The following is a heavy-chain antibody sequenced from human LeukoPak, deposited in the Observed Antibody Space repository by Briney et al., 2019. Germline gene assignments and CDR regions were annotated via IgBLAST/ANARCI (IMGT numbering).Heavy chain of an antibody. CDR1: GGSISSSSYY. D-gene: IGHD6-19*01. Sequence: SETLSLTCTVSGGSISSSSYYWGWIRQPPGKGLEWIGSIYYSGSTYYNPSLKTRVSISMDTSKKEISLKLNYVTAADTAIYYCARVASSVRDDAFDMWGQGTMVTVSS. CDR2: IYYSGST. J-gene: IGHJ3*02. V-gene: IGHV4-39*07. CDR3: ARVASSVRDDAFDM.